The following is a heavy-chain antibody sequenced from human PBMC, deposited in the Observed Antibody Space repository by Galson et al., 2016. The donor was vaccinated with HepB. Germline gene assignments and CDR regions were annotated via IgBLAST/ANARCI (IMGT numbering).Heavy chain of an antibody. J-gene: IGHJ4*02. V-gene: IGHV3-7*04. CDR3: ARDGDGVRSSSVDY. Sequence: SLRLSCAASGFTFSTYYMAWVRQAPGKGLEWAANINQDGSAKYYVDSVKGRFTISRDSAKNSLYLQMNSLRAEDTAVYYCARDGDGVRSSSVDYWGQGALVTVSS. CDR2: INQDGSAK. CDR1: GFTFSTYY. D-gene: IGHD2-21*02.